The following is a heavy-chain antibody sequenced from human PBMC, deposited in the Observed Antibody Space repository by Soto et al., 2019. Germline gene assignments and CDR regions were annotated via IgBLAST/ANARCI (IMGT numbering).Heavy chain of an antibody. CDR3: ARVSLLWFGELCVMDV. V-gene: IGHV4-4*02. J-gene: IGHJ6*02. D-gene: IGHD3-10*01. CDR2: IYHSGST. CDR1: GGSISSSNW. Sequence: QVQLQESGPGLVKPSGTLSLTCAVSGGSISSSNWWSWVRQPPGKGLEWIGEIYHSGSTNYNPSLKSRVNIAVDKSKNQFSLKLSSVTAADTAVYYCARVSLLWFGELCVMDVWGQGTTVTVSS.